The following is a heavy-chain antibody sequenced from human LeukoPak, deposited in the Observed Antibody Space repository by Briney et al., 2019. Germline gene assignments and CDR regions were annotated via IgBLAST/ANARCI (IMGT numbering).Heavy chain of an antibody. V-gene: IGHV4-59*01. CDR3: ARSYYGSRSHYNFDY. CDR1: GGSISSYY. J-gene: IGHJ4*02. Sequence: SETLSLTCTVSGGSISSYYWSWIRQPPGKGLEWIGYIYYSGSTNYNPSLKSRVTISVDTSKNQFSLKLSSVTASDTAVYYCARSYYGSRSHYNFDYWGQGTLVTVSS. CDR2: IYYSGST. D-gene: IGHD3-10*01.